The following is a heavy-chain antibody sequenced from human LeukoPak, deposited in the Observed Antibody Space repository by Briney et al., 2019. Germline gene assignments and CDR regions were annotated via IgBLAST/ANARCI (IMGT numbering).Heavy chain of an antibody. D-gene: IGHD2-2*01. CDR2: IYYSGST. CDR1: GGSISSYY. Sequence: SETLSLTCTVSGGSISSYYWSWIRQPPGKGLEWIGYIYYSGSTNYNPSLKSRVTISVDTSKNQFSLKLSSVTAADTAVYYCARDRPDIVVVPAATDAFDIWGQGTMVTVSS. V-gene: IGHV4-59*01. CDR3: ARDRPDIVVVPAATDAFDI. J-gene: IGHJ3*02.